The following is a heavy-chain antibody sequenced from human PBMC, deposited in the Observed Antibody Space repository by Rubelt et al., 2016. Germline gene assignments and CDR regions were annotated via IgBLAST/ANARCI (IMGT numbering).Heavy chain of an antibody. J-gene: IGHJ4*02. CDR2: NYPGDSDT. CDR1: GYSFTSYW. V-gene: IGHV5-51*01. D-gene: IGHD5-18*01. Sequence: EVQLVQSGAAVKKPGESLKISCKGSGYSFTSYWIGWVRQMPGKGLEWMGINYPGDSDTRYSPSVHNPVTISSANTISPGYRQWRGLKASDGTMEYCARRLRLWEFEYGGQGTLVTVSS. CDR3: ARRLRLWEFEY.